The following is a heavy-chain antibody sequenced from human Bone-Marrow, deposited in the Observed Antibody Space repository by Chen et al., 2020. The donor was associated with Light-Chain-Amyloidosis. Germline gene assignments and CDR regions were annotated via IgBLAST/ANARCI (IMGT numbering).Heavy chain of an antibody. V-gene: IGHV3-7*03. CDR3: ARDRTLFGVAQYYFDY. J-gene: IGHJ4*02. CDR2: VRQDVSEK. D-gene: IGHD3-3*01. Sequence: DVRLVESGGDLVQPGGSLRLSCAASGFTSSDYWMSWVRQSPGKGLEWVANVRQDVSEKDYAASVKGRFTISRDDAKNSVYLQMNNLRAEDTAVYYCARDRTLFGVAQYYFDYWGQGTRVTVSS. CDR1: GFTSSDYW.